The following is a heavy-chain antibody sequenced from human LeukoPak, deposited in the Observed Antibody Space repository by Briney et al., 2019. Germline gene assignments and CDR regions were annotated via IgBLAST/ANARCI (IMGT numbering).Heavy chain of an antibody. CDR2: INPSGGST. Sequence: ASVKVSCKASGYTFTSYYMHWVRQAPGQGLEWMGIINPSGGSTSYAQKFQGRVTMTRDTSTSTVYMELSSLRSDDTAVYYCAREGIAVAGTYNYYYYGMDVWGQGTTVTVSS. V-gene: IGHV1-46*01. D-gene: IGHD6-19*01. CDR1: GYTFTSYY. J-gene: IGHJ6*02. CDR3: AREGIAVAGTYNYYYYGMDV.